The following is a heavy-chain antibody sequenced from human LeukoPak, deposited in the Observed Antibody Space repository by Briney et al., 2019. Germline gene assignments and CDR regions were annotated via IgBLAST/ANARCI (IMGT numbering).Heavy chain of an antibody. J-gene: IGHJ5*02. V-gene: IGHV4-34*01. D-gene: IGHD6-13*01. Sequence: NPSETLSLTCAVYGGSFSGYYWSWIRQPPGKGLEWIGEINHSGSTNYNPSLKSRVTISVDTSKNQFSLKLSSVTAADTAVYYCAREGYSSSWRQYNWFDPWGQGTLVTVSS. CDR2: INHSGST. CDR3: AREGYSSSWRQYNWFDP. CDR1: GGSFSGYY.